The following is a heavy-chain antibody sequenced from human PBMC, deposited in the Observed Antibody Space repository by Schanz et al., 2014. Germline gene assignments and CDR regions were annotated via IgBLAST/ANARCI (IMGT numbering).Heavy chain of an antibody. Sequence: DVQLVESGGGLVKPGDSLRLSCAASGFTFSSYTMKWVRQAPGKGLEWVSSISSTSTYLYYADSVKGRFTISRDNSKNTLYLQMNSLRTEDTAVYFCAKSYDTSGYSGFDYWGQGTLVTVSS. CDR3: AKSYDTSGYSGFDY. D-gene: IGHD3-22*01. CDR1: GFTFSSYT. CDR2: ISSTSTYL. J-gene: IGHJ4*02. V-gene: IGHV3-21*01.